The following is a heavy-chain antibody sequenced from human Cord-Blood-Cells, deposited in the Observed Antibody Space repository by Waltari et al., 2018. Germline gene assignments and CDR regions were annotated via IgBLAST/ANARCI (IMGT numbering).Heavy chain of an antibody. CDR3: ASSVQQLVMDFDY. V-gene: IGHV1-3*01. Sequence: QVQLVQSGAEVKKPGASVKVSCKASGYTFTSYAMHWVRQAPGQRLEWMGWIHAGNGNTKYSQKFQGRVTITRDTSASTAYMELSSLRSEDTAVYYCASSVQQLVMDFDYWGQGTLVTVSS. CDR1: GYTFTSYA. J-gene: IGHJ4*02. D-gene: IGHD6-13*01. CDR2: IHAGNGNT.